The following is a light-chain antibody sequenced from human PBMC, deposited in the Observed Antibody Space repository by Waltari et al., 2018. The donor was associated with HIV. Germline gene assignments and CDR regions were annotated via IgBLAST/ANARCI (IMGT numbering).Light chain of an antibody. CDR2: EVK. V-gene: IGLV2-8*01. Sequence: QSALTQPPPASGSPGQSVTTSCTGTSRDIGGYNYVSWYQQYPGKAPQLSIYEVKKRPSGVPARFSGSKSGNAASLTVSGLQAEDEADYFCTSYAGRSNGWVFGGGTKLTVL. J-gene: IGLJ3*02. CDR1: SRDIGGYNY. CDR3: TSYAGRSNGWV.